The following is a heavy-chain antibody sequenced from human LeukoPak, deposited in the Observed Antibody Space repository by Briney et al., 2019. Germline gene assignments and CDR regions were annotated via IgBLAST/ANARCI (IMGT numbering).Heavy chain of an antibody. CDR2: ISAYSGNT. V-gene: IGHV1-18*01. CDR1: GYTFTSYG. Sequence: ASVKVSCKASGYTFTSYGISWVRQAPGQGLEWMGWISAYSGNTNYAQKLQGRVTMTTDTSTSTAYMELRSLRSDDTAVYYCAREDRSGYSSGWYYYYYMDVWGKGTTVTVSS. CDR3: AREDRSGYSSGWYYYYYMDV. D-gene: IGHD6-19*01. J-gene: IGHJ6*03.